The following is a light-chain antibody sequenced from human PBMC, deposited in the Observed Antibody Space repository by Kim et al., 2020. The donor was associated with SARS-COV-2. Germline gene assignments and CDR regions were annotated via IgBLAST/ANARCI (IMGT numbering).Light chain of an antibody. V-gene: IGKV1-5*01. CDR2: DAS. Sequence: DIQMTQSPSSLSASVGDRVTITCRASQGISTWLAWYQQKPGKAPKLLIYDASSLESGVPSRFSGSGSGTEFTLTISSLQSDDFATYYCQQYHSSSPTFGQGTKVDIK. CDR3: QQYHSSSPT. J-gene: IGKJ1*01. CDR1: QGISTW.